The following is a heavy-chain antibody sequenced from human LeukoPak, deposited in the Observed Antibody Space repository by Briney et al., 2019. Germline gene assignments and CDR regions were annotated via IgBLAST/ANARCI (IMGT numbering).Heavy chain of an antibody. CDR1: GFTFSSYG. CDR3: AKGSYDFWSGYLGYDAFDI. CDR2: IWYGGSNK. D-gene: IGHD3-3*01. V-gene: IGHV3-30*02. J-gene: IGHJ3*02. Sequence: GGSLRLSCAGSGFTFSSYGMHWVRQAPGKGLEGVAVIWYGGSNKYYADSVKGRSTISRDNSKNTLYLQMNSLRAEGTAVYYCAKGSYDFWSGYLGYDAFDIWGQGTMVTVSS.